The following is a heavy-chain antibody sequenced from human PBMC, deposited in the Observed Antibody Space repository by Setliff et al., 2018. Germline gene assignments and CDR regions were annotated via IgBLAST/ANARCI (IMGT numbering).Heavy chain of an antibody. Sequence: TSETLSLTCAVSGGSISSSNWWSWVRQPPGKGLEWIGYIYYSGSTNYNPSLKSRVTISVDTSKNQFSLKLSSVTAADTAVYYCAANPGIAAGGDFDYWGQGILVTVSS. J-gene: IGHJ4*02. V-gene: IGHV4-4*02. D-gene: IGHD6-13*01. CDR2: IYYSGST. CDR1: GGSISSSNW. CDR3: AANPGIAAGGDFDY.